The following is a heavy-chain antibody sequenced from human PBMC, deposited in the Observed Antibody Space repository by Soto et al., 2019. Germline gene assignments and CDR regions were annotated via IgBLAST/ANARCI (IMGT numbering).Heavy chain of an antibody. V-gene: IGHV3-33*01. D-gene: IGHD6-6*01. J-gene: IGHJ4*02. CDR2: IWYDGSNK. CDR3: ARDLRSSSVFDY. Sequence: GGSLRLSCAASGFTFSSYGMHWVRQAPGKGLEWVAVIWYDGSNKYYADSVKGRFTISRDNSKNTLYLQMNSLRAEDTAVYYCARDLRSSSVFDYWGQGTLVTVSS. CDR1: GFTFSSYG.